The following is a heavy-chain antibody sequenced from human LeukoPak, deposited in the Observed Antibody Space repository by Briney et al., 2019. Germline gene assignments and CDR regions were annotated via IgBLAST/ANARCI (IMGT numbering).Heavy chain of an antibody. V-gene: IGHV3-30*09. D-gene: IGHD2-21*02. J-gene: IGHJ4*02. CDR3: AQSCGGDCYSGY. CDR1: GFTFSSYA. Sequence: GGSLRLSCATSGFTFSSYAMHWVRQAPGKGLEWVAVISYDGSNKYYADSVKGRFAISRDNSKNTLYLQMNSLRAEDTAVYYCAQSCGGDCYSGYWGQGTLVTVSS. CDR2: ISYDGSNK.